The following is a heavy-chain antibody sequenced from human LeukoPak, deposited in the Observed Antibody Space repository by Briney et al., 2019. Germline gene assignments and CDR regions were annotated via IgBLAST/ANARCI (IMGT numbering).Heavy chain of an antibody. CDR1: GGSISSGSYY. V-gene: IGHV4-61*02. CDR3: ARVTTGGYYNY. Sequence: SETLSLTCTVSGGSISSGSYYWSWIRQPAGKGLEWIGRIYTSGSTNYNPSPKSRVTISLDTSENHFSLKLSSVTAADTAVYYCARVTTGGYYNYWGQGTLVTVSS. D-gene: IGHD3-22*01. CDR2: IYTSGST. J-gene: IGHJ4*02.